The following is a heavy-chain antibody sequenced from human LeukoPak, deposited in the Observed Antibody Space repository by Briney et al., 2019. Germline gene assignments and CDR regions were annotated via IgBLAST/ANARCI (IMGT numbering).Heavy chain of an antibody. CDR1: GFTFSSYW. J-gene: IGHJ6*04. V-gene: IGHV3-74*01. D-gene: IGHD3-10*01. CDR3: ARAEFYGSGSYRGMDV. Sequence: GGSLRLSCAASGFTFSSYWMHWVRQAPGKGLVWVSRINSDGSSTSYADSVKGRFTISRDNAKNTLYPQMNSLRAEDTAVYYCARAEFYGSGSYRGMDVWGKGTTVTVSS. CDR2: INSDGSST.